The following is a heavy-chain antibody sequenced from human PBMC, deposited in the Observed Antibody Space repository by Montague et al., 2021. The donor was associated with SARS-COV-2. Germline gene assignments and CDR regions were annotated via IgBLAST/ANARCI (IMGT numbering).Heavy chain of an antibody. Sequence: SLRLSCAASGFTFGGYWMHWVRQSPGKGLQWVSNISMDETTTTCADSVKGRFTMSRDNAMNTLHLQMNSLRPEDTAVYYCVRDRTEWSWGPGKMVTVSS. J-gene: IGHJ3*01. V-gene: IGHV3-74*01. CDR2: ISMDETTT. D-gene: IGHD2-8*02. CDR1: GFTFGGYW. CDR3: VRDRTEWS.